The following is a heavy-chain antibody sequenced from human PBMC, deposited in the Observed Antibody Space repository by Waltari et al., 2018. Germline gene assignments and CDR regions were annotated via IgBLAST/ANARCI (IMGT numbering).Heavy chain of an antibody. Sequence: QVQLQESGPGLVKPSQTLSLTCTVSGGSISRGGYYWSWIRQPPGKGPEWIGYIYHSGRTYDTPSLKSRVTIAVDTSKNQFSLRLGSVTAADTAGYYWAIWFGEFDYWGQGTLVTVSS. CDR3: AIWFGEFDY. V-gene: IGHV4-30-4*08. J-gene: IGHJ4*02. CDR1: GGSISRGGYY. D-gene: IGHD3-10*01. CDR2: IYHSGRT.